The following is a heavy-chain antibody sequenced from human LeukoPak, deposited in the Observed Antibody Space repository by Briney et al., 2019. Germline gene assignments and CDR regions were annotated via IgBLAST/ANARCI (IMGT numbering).Heavy chain of an antibody. V-gene: IGHV1-69*13. CDR2: IIPIFGTA. J-gene: IGHJ6*02. CDR3: ARRCSGGSCYSGYYYGMDV. D-gene: IGHD2-15*01. CDR1: GYTFTGYY. Sequence: SVKVSCKASGYTFTGYYMHWVRQAPGQGLEWMGGIIPIFGTANYAQKFQGRVTITADESTSTAFMELSSLRSEDTAVYYCARRCSGGSCYSGYYYGMDVWGQGTTVTVSS.